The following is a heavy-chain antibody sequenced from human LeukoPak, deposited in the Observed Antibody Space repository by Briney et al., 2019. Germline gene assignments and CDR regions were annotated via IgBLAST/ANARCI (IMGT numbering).Heavy chain of an antibody. J-gene: IGHJ6*02. Sequence: GGSLRLSCAASGFTVSSNYTSWVRQAPGKGLEWVSVIYSGGSTYYADSVKGRFTISRDNSKNTLYLQMNSLRAEDTAVYYCARDAVNDYYYYGMDVWGQGTTVTVSS. V-gene: IGHV3-53*01. CDR2: IYSGGST. CDR1: GFTVSSNY. D-gene: IGHD4-17*01. CDR3: ARDAVNDYYYYGMDV.